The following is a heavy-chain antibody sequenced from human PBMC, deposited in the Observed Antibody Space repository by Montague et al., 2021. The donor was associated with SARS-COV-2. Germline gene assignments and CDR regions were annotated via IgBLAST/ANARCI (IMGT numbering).Heavy chain of an antibody. CDR1: GGSITGYY. D-gene: IGHD4-23*01. V-gene: IGHV4-59*01. CDR3: VRDHPYGGPRGAYDI. J-gene: IGHJ3*02. Sequence: SETLPLTCTVSGGSITGYYWSWLRRSPGKGLEWIAYIYDGGAVNYNPSLGSRVTISTGTSKNQLSLKVNSVTAADTAVYYCVRDHPYGGPRGAYDIWGQGTEVTVSS. CDR2: IYDGGAV.